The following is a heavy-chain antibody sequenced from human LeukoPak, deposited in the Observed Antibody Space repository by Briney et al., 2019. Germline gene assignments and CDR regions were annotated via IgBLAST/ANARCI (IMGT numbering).Heavy chain of an antibody. CDR3: ARIEGGGDYGVYYYYGMDV. V-gene: IGHV1-8*01. CDR2: MNLKSGNT. Sequence: ASVKVSCKASGYTFTSYDINWVRQATGQGLELMGWMNLKSGNTGYAQKFQGRVTMTSNTSISTAYMELSSLRSADTAVYYCARIEGGGDYGVYYYYGMDVWGQGTTVTVSS. J-gene: IGHJ6*02. CDR1: GYTFTSYD. D-gene: IGHD4-17*01.